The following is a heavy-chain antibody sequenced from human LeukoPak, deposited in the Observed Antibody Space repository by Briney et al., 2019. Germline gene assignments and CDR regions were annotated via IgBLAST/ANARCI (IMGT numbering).Heavy chain of an antibody. Sequence: SQTLSLTCAVSGGSISSGGYSWSWIRQPPGKGLEWIGYIYHSGSTYYNPSLKSRVTISVDRSKNQFSLKLSSVTAADTAVYYCARGGSGSITMVRGVIDWFDPWGQGTLVTVSS. V-gene: IGHV4-30-2*01. CDR1: GGSISSGGYS. CDR3: ARGGSGSITMVRGVIDWFDP. D-gene: IGHD3-10*01. J-gene: IGHJ5*02. CDR2: IYHSGST.